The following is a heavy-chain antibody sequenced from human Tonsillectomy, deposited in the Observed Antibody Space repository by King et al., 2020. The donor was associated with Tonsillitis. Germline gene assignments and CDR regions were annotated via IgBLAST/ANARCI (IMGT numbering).Heavy chain of an antibody. V-gene: IGHV3-72*01. J-gene: IGHJ4*02. D-gene: IGHD3-22*01. Sequence: QLQESGPGLMKPSETLSLTCSVSGGSIRNSICYWDWVRQAPGKGLEWVGRTRNKANSYTTEYAAAVKGRFTITSDESKNSLYLQMNSLKTEDTAVYYCTADTSGYYEYWGQGTLVTVSS. CDR1: GGSIRNSICY. CDR2: TRNKANSYTT. CDR3: TADTSGYYEY.